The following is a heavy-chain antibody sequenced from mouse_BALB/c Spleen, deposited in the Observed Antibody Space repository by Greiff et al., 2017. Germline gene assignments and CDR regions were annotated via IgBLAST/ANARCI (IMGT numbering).Heavy chain of an antibody. D-gene: IGHD4-1*01. CDR1: GFSLTSYG. CDR3: ARQTGTEWYFDV. CDR2: IWSDGST. J-gene: IGHJ1*01. V-gene: IGHV2-6-2*01. Sequence: QVQLQQSGPDLVAPSQSLSITCTVSGFSLTSYGVHWVRQPPGKGLEWLVVIWSDGSTTYNSALKSRLSISKDNSKSQVFLKMNSLQTDDTAMYYCARQTGTEWYFDVWGAGTTVTVSS.